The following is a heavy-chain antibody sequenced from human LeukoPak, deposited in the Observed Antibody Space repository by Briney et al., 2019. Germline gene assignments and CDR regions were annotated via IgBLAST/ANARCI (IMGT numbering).Heavy chain of an antibody. V-gene: IGHV3-64D*09. D-gene: IGHD3-22*01. Sequence: PGGSLRLSCSASGFTFSYYAMHWVRQAAGKGLELVSGISSNGGSTYYADSLKGRFTVSRDNSNNTLYLQMSSLRAEDTAICYCAKGPTYDSLPYYFDYWGQGTLVTVSS. CDR3: AKGPTYDSLPYYFDY. CDR2: ISSNGGST. J-gene: IGHJ4*02. CDR1: GFTFSYYA.